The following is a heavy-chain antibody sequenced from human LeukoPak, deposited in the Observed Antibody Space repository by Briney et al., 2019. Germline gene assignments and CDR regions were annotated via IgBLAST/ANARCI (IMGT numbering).Heavy chain of an antibody. D-gene: IGHD2-2*02. J-gene: IGHJ4*02. CDR3: VRREYCTTTSCYIRGMDY. CDR1: GGFINSSSYY. Sequence: SETLSLTCTVSGGFINSSSYYWGWIRQPPSKGLEWIGNIYYSGSAHYNPSLRSRVTISVDTSKNQFSLKLSSVTAADTAVYFRVRREYCTTTSCYIRGMDYWGQGTLVTVSS. CDR2: IYYSGSA. V-gene: IGHV4-39*01.